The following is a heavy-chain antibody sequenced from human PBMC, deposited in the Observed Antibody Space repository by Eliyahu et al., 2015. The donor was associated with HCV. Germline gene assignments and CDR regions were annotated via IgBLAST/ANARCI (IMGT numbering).Heavy chain of an antibody. CDR1: GFTFSDYH. J-gene: IGHJ6*02. CDR2: ARNKARSYST. Sequence: EVQLVESGGGLVQPGGSLXLSCAASGFTFSDYHMDWVRQAPGKGLEWVGRARNKARSYSTEYAASVKGRFITSRDDSKNSLYLQMNSLKTEDTAVYYCARPRIAVGYGMDVWGQGTTVTVSS. V-gene: IGHV3-72*01. D-gene: IGHD6-19*01. CDR3: ARPRIAVGYGMDV.